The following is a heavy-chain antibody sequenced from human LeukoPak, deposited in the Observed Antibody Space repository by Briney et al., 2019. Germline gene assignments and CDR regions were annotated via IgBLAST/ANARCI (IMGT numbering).Heavy chain of an antibody. V-gene: IGHV3-21*01. Sequence: GGSLRLSCAASGFTFSSYSMNWVRQAPGKGLEWVSSISSSSSYIYYADSVKGRFTISRDNAKNSLYLQMNSLRAEDTAVYYCARVSKGAAAPDYWGQGTLVTVSS. J-gene: IGHJ4*02. CDR3: ARVSKGAAAPDY. CDR2: ISSSSSYI. D-gene: IGHD6-13*01. CDR1: GFTFSSYS.